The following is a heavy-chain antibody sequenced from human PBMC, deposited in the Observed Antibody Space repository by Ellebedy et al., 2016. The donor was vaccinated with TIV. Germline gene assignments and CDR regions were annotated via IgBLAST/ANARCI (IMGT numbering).Heavy chain of an antibody. CDR3: TCLQLGIADYFDY. Sequence: AASVKVSCKASGYTFTKYYMHWVRQAPGQGLEWMGMINPSGGSTSYAQKFQGRVTMTRDTSTSTVYMELSSLRSEDTAVYYCTCLQLGIADYFDYWGQGALVTVSS. D-gene: IGHD6-13*01. CDR2: INPSGGST. V-gene: IGHV1-46*01. J-gene: IGHJ4*02. CDR1: GYTFTKYY.